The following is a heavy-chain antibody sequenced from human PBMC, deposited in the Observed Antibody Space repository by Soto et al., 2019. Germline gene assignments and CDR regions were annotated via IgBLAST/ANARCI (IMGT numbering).Heavy chain of an antibody. CDR3: ASSGRDLGSSSPKGKNYYSYYGLDV. J-gene: IGHJ6*02. V-gene: IGHV4-59*07. CDR1: CSSIRSSY. D-gene: IGHD6-13*01. Sequence: PDTLTLTFTLSCSSIRSSYRSWILQPPRMGLELIGYIYYSGNTNYNPSLKSRVTISVDTSKNQVSLKVYSVTAADTALYYCASSGRDLGSSSPKGKNYYSYYGLDVWGQGTTVTVS. CDR2: IYYSGNT.